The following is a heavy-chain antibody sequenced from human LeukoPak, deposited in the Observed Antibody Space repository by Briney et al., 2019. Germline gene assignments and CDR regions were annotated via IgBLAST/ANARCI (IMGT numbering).Heavy chain of an antibody. CDR2: ISGSGGGT. J-gene: IGHJ4*02. CDR1: GFTFSTYA. Sequence: GRSLRLSCAASGFTFSTYAMSWVRQAAGKGLEWVSLISGSGGGTYYADSVKGRFTISRDNSKNTLFLQMNSLRAEDTAVYYCAKEAQGCSITSCYFDSWGQGTLVTVSS. D-gene: IGHD2-2*01. CDR3: AKEAQGCSITSCYFDS. V-gene: IGHV3-23*01.